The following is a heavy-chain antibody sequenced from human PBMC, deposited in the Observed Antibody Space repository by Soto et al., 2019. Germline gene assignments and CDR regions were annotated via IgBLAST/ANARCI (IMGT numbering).Heavy chain of an antibody. D-gene: IGHD2-21*02. CDR2: ISSSSSYI. Sequence: GGSLRLSCAASGFTFSSYSMNWVRQAPGKGLEWVSSISSSSSYIYYADSVKGRFTISRDNSKNTLYLQMNSLRAEDTAVYYCAREIVVVTAVYFDYWGQGTLVTVSS. CDR3: AREIVVVTAVYFDY. CDR1: GFTFSSYS. J-gene: IGHJ4*02. V-gene: IGHV3-21*01.